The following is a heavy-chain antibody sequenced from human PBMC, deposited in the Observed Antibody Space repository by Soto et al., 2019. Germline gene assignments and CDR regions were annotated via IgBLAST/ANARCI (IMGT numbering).Heavy chain of an antibody. J-gene: IGHJ4*02. CDR1: GFTFTRYS. CDR2: ISSTTNYI. CDR3: ARESEDLTSNFDY. Sequence: GGPLRFSCAASGFTFTRYSMNWVRQASGKWLDSVSSISSTTNYISYGDSMKGRFTKSRDNAKNSLYLEMNSLRAEDTAVYYCARESEDLTSNFDYWCEGTLVTGSS. V-gene: IGHV3-21*06.